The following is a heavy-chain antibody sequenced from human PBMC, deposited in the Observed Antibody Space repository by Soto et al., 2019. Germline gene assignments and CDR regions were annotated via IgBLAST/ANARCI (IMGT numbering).Heavy chain of an antibody. CDR1: EFNFHTYG. Sequence: QVQLVESGGGVVQPGRSLRVSCVASEFNFHTYGMHWVRQAPGKGLEWLAVISYDGSDKWYADSLKGRFTISRDNSRNTLYLEMYNLRPEDTTVNNCAQGTFYGTGTLDYWRQGTLVTVSS. D-gene: IGHD3-10*01. CDR2: ISYDGSDK. J-gene: IGHJ4*02. CDR3: AQGTFYGTGTLDY. V-gene: IGHV3-30*18.